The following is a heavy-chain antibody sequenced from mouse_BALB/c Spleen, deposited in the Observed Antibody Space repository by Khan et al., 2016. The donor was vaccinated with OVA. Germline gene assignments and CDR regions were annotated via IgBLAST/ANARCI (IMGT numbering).Heavy chain of an antibody. J-gene: IGHJ3*01. V-gene: IGHV1S81*02. CDR1: GYTFTSYY. D-gene: IGHD1-1*01. CDR2: INPSNGGT. Sequence: QIQLVQSGAELVKPGASVKLSCKASGYTFTSYYMYWVKQRPGQGLEWIGEINPSNGGTNVNEKFKSKATLTVDKSSSTAYMEVSSLTSEDSAVYYCTRGRYGSPFAYWGQWTLVTDSA. CDR3: TRGRYGSPFAY.